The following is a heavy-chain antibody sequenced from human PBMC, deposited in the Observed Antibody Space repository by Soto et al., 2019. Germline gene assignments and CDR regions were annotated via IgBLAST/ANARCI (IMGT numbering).Heavy chain of an antibody. CDR3: ASTGYSSGWSAGGAFDI. CDR1: GGSISSSSYY. J-gene: IGHJ3*02. D-gene: IGHD6-19*01. CDR2: IYYSGST. Sequence: LSLTCTVSGGSISSSSYYWGWIRQPPGKGLEWIGSIYYSGSTYYNPSLKSRVTISVDTSKNQFSLKLSSVTAADTAVYYCASTGYSSGWSAGGAFDIWGQGTMVTVS. V-gene: IGHV4-39*01.